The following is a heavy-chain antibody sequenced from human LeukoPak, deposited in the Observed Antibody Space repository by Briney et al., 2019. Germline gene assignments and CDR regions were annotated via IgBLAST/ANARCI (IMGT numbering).Heavy chain of an antibody. CDR2: IRSKAYGGTA. CDR1: GFTFGDNA. J-gene: IGHJ4*02. D-gene: IGHD4-17*01. V-gene: IGHV3-49*04. Sequence: GGSLRLSCTASGFTFGDNAMSWVRQAPGKGLEWVGFIRSKAYGGTAEYAASVKGRLTISRDDSKSIAYLQMNSLKTEDTAVYYCCRSDYGDYDWGQGTLVTVSS. CDR3: CRSDYGDYD.